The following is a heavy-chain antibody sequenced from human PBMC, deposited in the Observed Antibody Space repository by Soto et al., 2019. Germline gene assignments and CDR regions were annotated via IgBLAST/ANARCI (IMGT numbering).Heavy chain of an antibody. CDR3: ARDVYNWTVAPYFDY. V-gene: IGHV3-7*01. Sequence: GGSLRLSCAASGFTFSSYWMSWVRQAPGKGLEWVANIKQDGSEKYYVDSVKGRFTISRDNAKNSLYLQMNSLRAEDTAVYYCARDVYNWTVAPYFDYWGQGTLVTVSS. CDR2: IKQDGSEK. CDR1: GFTFSSYW. D-gene: IGHD1-20*01. J-gene: IGHJ4*02.